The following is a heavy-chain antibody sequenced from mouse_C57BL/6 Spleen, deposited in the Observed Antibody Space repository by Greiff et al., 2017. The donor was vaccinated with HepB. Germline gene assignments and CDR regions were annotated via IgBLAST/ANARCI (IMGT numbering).Heavy chain of an antibody. CDR1: GYTLTDYN. CDR3: ARDYGAMDY. D-gene: IGHD1-1*01. V-gene: IGHV1-18*01. J-gene: IGHJ4*01. CDR2: INPNNVGT. Sequence: EVQLQQSGPELVKPGASVKIPCKASGYTLTDYNMDWVKQSHGKSLEWIGDINPNNVGTIYNQKFKGKATLTVDKSSSTAYMELRSLTSEDTAVYYCARDYGAMDYWGQGTSVTVSS.